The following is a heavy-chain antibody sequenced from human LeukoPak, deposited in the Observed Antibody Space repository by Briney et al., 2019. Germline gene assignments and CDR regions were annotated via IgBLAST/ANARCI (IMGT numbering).Heavy chain of an antibody. CDR2: IWYEGSNK. D-gene: IGHD7-27*01. Sequence: GGSLRLSCAASGFTFSSYGMHWVRQAPGKGLERVAVIWYEGSNKYYADSVKGRFTISRDNSKNTLYLQMNSLRVEDTAVYYCARAITGDLHNWFDPWGQGTLVTVSS. J-gene: IGHJ5*02. CDR3: ARAITGDLHNWFDP. CDR1: GFTFSSYG. V-gene: IGHV3-33*01.